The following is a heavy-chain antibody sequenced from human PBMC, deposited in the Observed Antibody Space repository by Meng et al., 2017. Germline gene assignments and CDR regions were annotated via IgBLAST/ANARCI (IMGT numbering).Heavy chain of an antibody. CDR1: GGSGWGYY. CDR2: INQSLST. CDR3: ARAGYVRYFDY. J-gene: IGHJ4*02. D-gene: IGHD6-13*01. V-gene: IGHV4-34*01. Sequence: QIRQSRTEHLKPSEPLSRTCAGYGGSGWGYYRKSTRKPPGKVVVCNWEINQSLSTNLNRTLNSRVTISVDTAKIQFSLMLSAVTAAYTCVYFCARAGYVRYFDYWGQGTLVTVSS.